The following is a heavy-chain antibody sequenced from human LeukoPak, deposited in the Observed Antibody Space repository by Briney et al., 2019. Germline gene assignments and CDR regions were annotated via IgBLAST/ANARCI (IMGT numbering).Heavy chain of an antibody. CDR1: GGSFSGYY. J-gene: IGHJ4*02. CDR2: INHSGST. CDR3: ARDDCSGGSCYSFDY. V-gene: IGHV4-34*01. D-gene: IGHD2-15*01. Sequence: SETLSLTYAVYGGSFSGYYWSWIRQPPGKGLEWIGEINHSGSTNYNPSLKSRVTISVDTSKNQFSLKLSSVTAADTAVYYCARDDCSGGSCYSFDYWGQGTLVTVSS.